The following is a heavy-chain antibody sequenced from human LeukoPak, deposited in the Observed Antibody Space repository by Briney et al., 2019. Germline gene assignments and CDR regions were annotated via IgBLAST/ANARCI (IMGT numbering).Heavy chain of an antibody. D-gene: IGHD5-12*01. CDR3: ARTATPDGTIDY. J-gene: IGHJ4*02. CDR1: GYTFSSYG. Sequence: ASVKVSCTASGYTFSSYGISWVRQAPGQGLEWMGWISGYNGNTNYAQKLQGRVTMTTDTSTSTAYMELSSLRSEDTAVYYCARTATPDGTIDYWGQGTLVTVSS. V-gene: IGHV1-18*01. CDR2: ISGYNGNT.